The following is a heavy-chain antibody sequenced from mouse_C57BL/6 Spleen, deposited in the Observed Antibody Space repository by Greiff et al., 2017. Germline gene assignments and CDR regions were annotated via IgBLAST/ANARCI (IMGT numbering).Heavy chain of an antibody. J-gene: IGHJ2*01. D-gene: IGHD2-4*01. CDR2: INPGSGGT. V-gene: IGHV1-54*01. CDR1: GYAFTNYL. CDR3: AGESYDYDGPLDY. Sequence: QVQLQQSGAELVRPGTSVKVSCKASGYAFTNYLIEWVKQRPGQGLEWIGVINPGSGGTNYNEKFKGKATLTADKTSSTAYMQLSSLTSEDSAVYFCAGESYDYDGPLDYWGQGTTLTVSS.